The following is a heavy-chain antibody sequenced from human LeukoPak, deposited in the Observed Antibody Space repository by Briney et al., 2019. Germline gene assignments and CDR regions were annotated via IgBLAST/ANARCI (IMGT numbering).Heavy chain of an antibody. V-gene: IGHV4-59*08. D-gene: IGHD2-2*01. CDR2: IFYSGST. Sequence: SATLSLTCTVSGGSISSYYRSWIRQPPGKGLEWIGYIFYSGSTNYNPSLKSRVTISVDTSKNQFSLRLSSVTAADTALYYCARAVVPLAFDYWGQGTLVTVSS. J-gene: IGHJ4*02. CDR3: ARAVVPLAFDY. CDR1: GGSISSYY.